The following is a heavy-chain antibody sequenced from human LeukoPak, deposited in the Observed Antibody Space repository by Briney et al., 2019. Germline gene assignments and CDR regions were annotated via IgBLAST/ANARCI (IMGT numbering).Heavy chain of an antibody. V-gene: IGHV3-48*04. CDR2: ISSSSSTI. J-gene: IGHJ6*03. CDR3: AREVGATSRDYYYYMDV. D-gene: IGHD1-26*01. Sequence: GGSLRLSCAASGFTFSSYSMNWVRQAPGKGLEWVSYISSSSSTIYYADSVKGRFTISRDNAKNSLYLQMNSLRAEDTAVYYCAREVGATSRDYYYYMDVWGKGTTVTVSS. CDR1: GFTFSSYS.